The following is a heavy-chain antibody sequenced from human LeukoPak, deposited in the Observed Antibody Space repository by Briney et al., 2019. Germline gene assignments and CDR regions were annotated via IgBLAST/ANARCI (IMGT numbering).Heavy chain of an antibody. V-gene: IGHV1-24*01. CDR2: FDPEDGET. CDR1: GYTLTELS. J-gene: IGHJ4*02. D-gene: IGHD2-2*01. Sequence: GASVKVSCKVSGYTLTELSMHWVRQAPGKGLEWMGGFDPEDGETIYAQKFQGRVTMTEDTSTDTAYMELSSLRSKDTAVYYCATGDIVVVPAASFDYWGQGTLVTVSS. CDR3: ATGDIVVVPAASFDY.